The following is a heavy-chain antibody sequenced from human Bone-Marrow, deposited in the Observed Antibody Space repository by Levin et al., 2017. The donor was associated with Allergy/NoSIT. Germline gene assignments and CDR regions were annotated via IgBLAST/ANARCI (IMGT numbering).Heavy chain of an antibody. J-gene: IGHJ5*02. V-gene: IGHV3-33*01. Sequence: SCAASGFTFSSYGIHWVRQAPGKGLEWVAVIWYDGSNKYYADSVKGRFTISRDNSKNTLYLQMNSLRAEDTAVYYCARDVGYCSGGSCYPSWRWFDPWGQGTLVTVSS. CDR1: GFTFSSYG. D-gene: IGHD2-15*01. CDR2: IWYDGSNK. CDR3: ARDVGYCSGGSCYPSWRWFDP.